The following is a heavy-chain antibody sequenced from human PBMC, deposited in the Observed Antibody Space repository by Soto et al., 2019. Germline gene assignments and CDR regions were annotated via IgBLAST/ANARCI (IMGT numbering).Heavy chain of an antibody. V-gene: IGHV3-23*01. CDR2: ISGSGGST. CDR1: GFTFSSYA. Sequence: PGGSLRLSCAASGFTFSSYAMSWVRQAPGKGLEWVSAISGSGGSTYYADSVKGRFTISRDNSKNTLYLQMNSLRAEDTAVYYCAKVLNNWDNYGSGSYFAAFDIWGQGTMVTVSS. D-gene: IGHD3-10*01. J-gene: IGHJ3*02. CDR3: AKVLNNWDNYGSGSYFAAFDI.